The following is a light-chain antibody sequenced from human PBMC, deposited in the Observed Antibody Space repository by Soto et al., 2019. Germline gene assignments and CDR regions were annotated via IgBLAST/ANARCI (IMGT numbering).Light chain of an antibody. CDR1: QTISSW. CDR2: KAS. J-gene: IGKJ1*01. CDR3: QHYNSYSEA. V-gene: IGKV1-5*03. Sequence: DIQMTHSPSSVSASVGDRVTITCGASQTISSWLAWYQQKPGKAPKLLIYKASTLKSGVPSRFSGSGSGTEFTLTISSLQPDDFATYYCQHYNSYSEAFGQGTNVDIK.